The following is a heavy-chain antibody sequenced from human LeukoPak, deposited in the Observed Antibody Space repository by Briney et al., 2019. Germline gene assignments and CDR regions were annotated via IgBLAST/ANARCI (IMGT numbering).Heavy chain of an antibody. CDR3: ARRHGAIWSGYMDV. Sequence: SETLSLTCTVSGGSISSNTYYWGRIRQPPGKGLEWIGSMYYSGSTYYNPSLKSRVAISVDTSKNQFSLKLSSVTAADTAVYYCARRHGAIWSGYMDVWGKGTTVTVSS. CDR1: GGSISSNTYY. CDR2: MYYSGST. V-gene: IGHV4-39*01. J-gene: IGHJ6*03. D-gene: IGHD3-10*01.